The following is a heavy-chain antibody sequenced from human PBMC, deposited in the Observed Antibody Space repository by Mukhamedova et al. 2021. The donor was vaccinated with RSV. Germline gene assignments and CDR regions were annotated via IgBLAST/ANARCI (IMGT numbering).Heavy chain of an antibody. J-gene: IGHJ4*02. CDR3: ARRGFDSSGYDY. D-gene: IGHD3-22*01. Sequence: WWSWVRQPPGKGLEWIGEIYHSGSTNYNPSLKSRVTISVDKSKNQFSLKLSSVTAADMAVYYCARRGFDSSGYDYWGQGTLVTVS. V-gene: IGHV4-4*02. CDR1: W. CDR2: IYHSGST.